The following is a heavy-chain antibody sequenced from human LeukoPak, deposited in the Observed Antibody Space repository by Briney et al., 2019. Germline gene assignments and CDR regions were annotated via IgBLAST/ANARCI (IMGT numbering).Heavy chain of an antibody. J-gene: IGHJ4*02. V-gene: IGHV4-39*01. Sequence: PSETLSLTCTVSGGSISSPTYYWAWIRQPPGKGLEWIGSIFYSGSTFYNPSLRSRVTISVDTSKNQFSLKLNSVTAADTAVYYCARLMTSGSSWPLDSWGQGTLVTVSS. CDR2: IFYSGST. CDR3: ARLMTSGSSWPLDS. D-gene: IGHD6-13*01. CDR1: GGSISSPTYY.